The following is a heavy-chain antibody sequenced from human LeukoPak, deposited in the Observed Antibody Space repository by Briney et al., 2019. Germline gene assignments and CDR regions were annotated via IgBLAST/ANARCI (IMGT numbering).Heavy chain of an antibody. CDR2: IYYSGSI. J-gene: IGHJ5*02. V-gene: IGHV4-39*07. Sequence: TSETLSLTCTVSGGSISSSSYYWGWIRQPPGKGLEWIGSIYYSGSIYYSPSLKSRVTISVDKSKNQFSLKLSSVTAADTAVYYCARDPAGTGGWFDPWGQGTLVTVSS. CDR3: ARDPAGTGGWFDP. CDR1: GGSISSSSYY. D-gene: IGHD3/OR15-3a*01.